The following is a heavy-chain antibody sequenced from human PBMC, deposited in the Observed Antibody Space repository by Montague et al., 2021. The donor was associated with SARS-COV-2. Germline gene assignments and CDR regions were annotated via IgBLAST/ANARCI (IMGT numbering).Heavy chain of an antibody. J-gene: IGHJ3*02. CDR1: GGSISSYF. CDR2: IYYSGST. V-gene: IGHV4-59*01. Sequence: SETLSLTCTVSGGSISSYFWSWIRHPPGKGLEWIGYIYYSGSTNYNPSLKSRVTISVDTSKNQYSLKLSSVTAADTAVYYCARVRGNTIFGVVIISAFDXWGTVTMATV. CDR3: ARVRGNTIFGVVIISAFDX. D-gene: IGHD3-3*01.